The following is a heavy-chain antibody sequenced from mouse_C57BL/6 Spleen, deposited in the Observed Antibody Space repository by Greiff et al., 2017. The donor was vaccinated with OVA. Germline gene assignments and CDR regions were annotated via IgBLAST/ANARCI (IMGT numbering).Heavy chain of an antibody. D-gene: IGHD1-1*01. Sequence: VQLKESGPVLVKPGASVKMSCKASGYTFTDYYMNWVKQSHGKSLEWIGVINPYNGGTSYNQKFKGKATLTVDKSSSTAYMELNSLTSEDSAVYYCARRVTTVVARGLDYWGQGTTLTVSS. CDR1: GYTFTDYY. J-gene: IGHJ2*01. CDR2: INPYNGGT. CDR3: ARRVTTVVARGLDY. V-gene: IGHV1-19*01.